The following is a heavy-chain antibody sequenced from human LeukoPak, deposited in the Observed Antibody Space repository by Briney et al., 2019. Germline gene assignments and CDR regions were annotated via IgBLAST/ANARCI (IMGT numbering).Heavy chain of an antibody. V-gene: IGHV5-51*01. Sequence: GESLKIPCEASGYKFKNYWIAWVRQMPGKGLEWLAIIYPRDSDVRFSPSFQGQVTISADESINTAYLQLRSLKASDTAMYFCARQRTSDTLGSTTYFDAFDVWGQGTMVTVSS. J-gene: IGHJ3*01. CDR2: IYPRDSDV. CDR1: GYKFKNYW. CDR3: ARQRTSDTLGSTTYFDAFDV. D-gene: IGHD4-11*01.